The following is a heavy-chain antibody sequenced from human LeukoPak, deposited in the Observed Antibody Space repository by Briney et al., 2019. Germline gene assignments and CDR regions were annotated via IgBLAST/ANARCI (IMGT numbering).Heavy chain of an antibody. CDR3: ARSSPPYCSSTSCLPYNWFDP. V-gene: IGHV4-38-2*01. Sequence: SETLSLTCAVSGYSISSGYYWGWTRQPPGKGLECIGSIYHSGSTYYNPSLKSRVTISVDTSKNQFSLKLSSVTAADTAVYYCARSSPPYCSSTSCLPYNWFDPWGQGTLVTVSS. CDR2: IYHSGST. J-gene: IGHJ5*02. D-gene: IGHD2-2*01. CDR1: GYSISSGYY.